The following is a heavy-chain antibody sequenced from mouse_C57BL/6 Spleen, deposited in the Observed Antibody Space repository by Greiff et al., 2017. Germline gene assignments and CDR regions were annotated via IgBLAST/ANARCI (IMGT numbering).Heavy chain of an antibody. Sequence: VQLKESGPELVKPGASVKISCKASGYSFTGYYMNWVKQSPEKSLEWIGEINPSTGGTTYNQKFKAKATLTVDKSSSTAYMQLKSLTSEDSAVYYCARGFYDYGLDYWGQGTTLTVSS. CDR1: GYSFTGYY. V-gene: IGHV1-42*01. CDR2: INPSTGGT. D-gene: IGHD2-4*01. CDR3: ARGFYDYGLDY. J-gene: IGHJ2*01.